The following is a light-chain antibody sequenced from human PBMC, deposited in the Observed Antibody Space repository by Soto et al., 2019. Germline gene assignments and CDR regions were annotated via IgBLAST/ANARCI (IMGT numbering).Light chain of an antibody. V-gene: IGLV1-51*01. CDR1: SSNIGNNY. J-gene: IGLJ1*01. Sequence: QSVLTQPPSVSTAPGQKVTISCSGSSSNIGNNYVSCYQRLPGTAPKLLIYDNNKRPSGIPDRFSGYKSGTSATLGITGPQTGEEADYYCGTWDSILTVYVIGTGTKVTV. CDR3: GTWDSILTVYV. CDR2: DNN.